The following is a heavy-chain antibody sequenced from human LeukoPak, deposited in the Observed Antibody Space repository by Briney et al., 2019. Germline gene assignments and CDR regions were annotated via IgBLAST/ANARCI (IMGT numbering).Heavy chain of an antibody. V-gene: IGHV3-21*04. CDR3: ARDPRESSLYAFDI. J-gene: IGHJ3*02. CDR2: ISGDSRYI. D-gene: IGHD1-26*01. CDR1: GFTFSSYS. Sequence: GGSLRLSCAASGFTFSSYSMNWVRQAPGKGLEWVSAISGDSRYIYYADSVKGRFTISRDNSKNTLYLQMNSLRVEDTAVYYCARDPRESSLYAFDIWGQGTMVTASS.